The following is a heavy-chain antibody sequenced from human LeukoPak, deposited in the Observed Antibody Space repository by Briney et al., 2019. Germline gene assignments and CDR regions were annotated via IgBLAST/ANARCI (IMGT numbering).Heavy chain of an antibody. CDR2: IYYSGST. Sequence: SETLSLTCTVSGGSISSNFWSWIRQPPGKGLEWIGYIYYSGSTNYNPSLKSRVTISVDTSKNQFSLKLNSVTAADTAVYYCARTGSTVTMLYPFDHWGQGTLVTVSS. D-gene: IGHD4-17*01. J-gene: IGHJ4*02. CDR1: GGSISSNF. CDR3: ARTGSTVTMLYPFDH. V-gene: IGHV4-59*08.